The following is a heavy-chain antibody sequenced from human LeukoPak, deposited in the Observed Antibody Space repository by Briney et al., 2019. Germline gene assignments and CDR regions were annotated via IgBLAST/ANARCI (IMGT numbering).Heavy chain of an antibody. V-gene: IGHV3-23*01. CDR1: GFTFSSYA. J-gene: IGHJ5*02. CDR2: ISGSGGST. Sequence: GGSLRLSCAASGFTFSSYAMSWVRQAPGKGLEWVSAISGSGGSTYYADSVKGRFTISRDNSKNTLYLQMNGLRAEDTAVYYCAKGPAWELLGWFDPWGQGTLVTVSS. CDR3: AKGPAWELLGWFDP. D-gene: IGHD1-26*01.